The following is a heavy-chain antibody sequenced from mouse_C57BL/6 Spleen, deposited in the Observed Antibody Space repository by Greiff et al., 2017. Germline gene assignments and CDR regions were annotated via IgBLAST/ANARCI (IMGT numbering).Heavy chain of an antibody. J-gene: IGHJ4*01. CDR2: IYTGDGDT. D-gene: IGHD1-1*02. Sequence: VQLQQSGPELVKPGASVTISCKVSGYAFSSSWMNWVKQRPRKGLVWIGRIYTGDGDTNYNGMFKGKATLTADNSSSTAYMQLSRLTSEDSAVYCGARSGWVYAMDYWGQGTSVTVSS. CDR1: GYAFSSSW. CDR3: ARSGWVYAMDY. V-gene: IGHV1-82*01.